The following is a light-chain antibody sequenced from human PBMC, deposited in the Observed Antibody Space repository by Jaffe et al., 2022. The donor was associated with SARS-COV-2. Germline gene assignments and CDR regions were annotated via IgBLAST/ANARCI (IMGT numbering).Light chain of an antibody. CDR1: QSVGSF. J-gene: IGKJ3*01. CDR3: QQRSNWALT. Sequence: EIVLTQSPATLSLSPGERATLSCRASQSVGSFLAWYQHKPGQAPRLLIYDVSIRATGIPARFSGSGSGTDFTLTISSLEPEDFAVYYCQQRSNWALTFGPGTKVDFK. V-gene: IGKV3-11*01. CDR2: DVS.